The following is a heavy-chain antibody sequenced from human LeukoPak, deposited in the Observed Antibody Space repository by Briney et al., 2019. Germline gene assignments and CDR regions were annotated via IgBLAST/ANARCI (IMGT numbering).Heavy chain of an antibody. CDR3: AGARGGSVEMATD. D-gene: IGHD5-24*01. Sequence: GGSLRLSCAASGFTFSSYWMSWVRQAPGKGLEWVANIKQDGSEKYYVDSVKGRFTISRDNAKNSLYLQMNSLRAEDTAVYYCAGARGGSVEMATDWGQGTLVTVSS. V-gene: IGHV3-7*04. CDR2: IKQDGSEK. CDR1: GFTFSSYW. J-gene: IGHJ4*02.